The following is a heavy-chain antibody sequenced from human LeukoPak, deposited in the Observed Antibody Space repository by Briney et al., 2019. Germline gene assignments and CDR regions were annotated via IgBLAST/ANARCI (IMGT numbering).Heavy chain of an antibody. CDR1: GYTFTGYY. Sequence: ASVRVSCKASGYTFTGYYMHWVRQAPGQGLEWMGWINPNTGDTHYAQNFQGRVTLTRDTSITTVYMELSRLTSDDTAIFYCAVAPGDYWGQGTLVTVSS. J-gene: IGHJ4*02. CDR2: INPNTGDT. V-gene: IGHV1-2*02. CDR3: AVAPGDY. D-gene: IGHD2-21*01.